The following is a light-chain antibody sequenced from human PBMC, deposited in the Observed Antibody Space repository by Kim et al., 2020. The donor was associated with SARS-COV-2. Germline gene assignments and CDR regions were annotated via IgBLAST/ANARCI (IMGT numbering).Light chain of an antibody. V-gene: IGLV3-21*04. CDR1: NIGSNS. Sequence: PGRTARSTCGGNNIGSNSVLWYQQQPGQAAVLVIYYDSDRPSGIAERFSGSNSGNTATLTISRVEAGDEADYYCQVWDSSSDHVVFGGGTQLTVL. J-gene: IGLJ2*01. CDR3: QVWDSSSDHVV. CDR2: YDS.